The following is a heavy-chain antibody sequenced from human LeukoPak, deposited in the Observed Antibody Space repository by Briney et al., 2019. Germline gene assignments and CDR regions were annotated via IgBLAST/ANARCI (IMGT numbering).Heavy chain of an antibody. CDR2: ISGSGGST. J-gene: IGHJ4*02. Sequence: GGSLRLSCAASGFTFSSYAMSWVRQAPGKGLERVSAISGSGGSTYYADSVKGRFTISRDNSKNTLYLQMNSLRAEDTAVYYCAKRTLIVGATYDYWGQGTLVTVSS. CDR1: GFTFSSYA. CDR3: AKRTLIVGATYDY. V-gene: IGHV3-23*01. D-gene: IGHD1-26*01.